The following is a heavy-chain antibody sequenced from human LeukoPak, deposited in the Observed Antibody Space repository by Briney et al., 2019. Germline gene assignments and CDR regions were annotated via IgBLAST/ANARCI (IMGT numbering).Heavy chain of an antibody. CDR1: GGTFSSYA. CDR3: ARVKMATRFYDY. V-gene: IGHV1-69*13. CDR2: IIPIFGTA. D-gene: IGHD5-24*01. J-gene: IGHJ4*02. Sequence: SVKVSCKASGGTFSSYAISGVRQAPGQGLEWMGGIIPIFGTANYAQKFQGRVTITADESTSTAYMELSSLRSEDTAVYYCARVKMATRFYDYWGQGTLVTVSS.